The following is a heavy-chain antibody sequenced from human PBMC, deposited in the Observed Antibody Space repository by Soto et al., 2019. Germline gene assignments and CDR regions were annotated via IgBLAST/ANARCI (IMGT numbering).Heavy chain of an antibody. CDR1: GISLSDFW. J-gene: IGHJ3*01. V-gene: IGHV3-7*03. Sequence: VQLVESGGGLVQPGGSLTLSCVASGISLSDFWMSWVRQAPGKGLEWVANIRQDGSDKNYVDSVKGRFTVSRDSAKNSVYLHMTNLRAEDTAMYFCATERGSYFDAFGHWGQGTMVSVSS. CDR3: ATERGSYFDAFGH. D-gene: IGHD1-26*01. CDR2: IRQDGSDK.